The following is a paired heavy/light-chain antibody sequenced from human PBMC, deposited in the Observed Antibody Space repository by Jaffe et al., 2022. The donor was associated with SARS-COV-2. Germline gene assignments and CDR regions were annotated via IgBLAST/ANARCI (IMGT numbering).Light chain of an antibody. J-gene: IGKJ1*01. CDR2: EAS. Sequence: DIQMTQSPSSASASVGDRVTITCRASQGINKWLGWYQQRPGKAPKLLIYEASKLQSGVPSRFSGSGSGTDFTLIISSLQPEDFATYYCQQGNSFPWTFGQGTKVEIK. V-gene: IGKV1-12*01. CDR3: QQGNSFPWT. CDR1: QGINKW.
Heavy chain of an antibody. Sequence: EVRLLESGGGLIQPGGSLRLSCEASGFPFTTYAMSWVRQAPGKGLEWVSTISGSGDDTYYADSVKGRFIISRDISENTLYLQMNSLRAEDTAVYYCAKDRGPHCVGGVCYTIRNWFDPWGQGTLVTVSS. V-gene: IGHV3-23*01. CDR3: AKDRGPHCVGGVCYTIRNWFDP. J-gene: IGHJ5*02. CDR1: GFPFTTYA. D-gene: IGHD2-8*02. CDR2: ISGSGDDT.